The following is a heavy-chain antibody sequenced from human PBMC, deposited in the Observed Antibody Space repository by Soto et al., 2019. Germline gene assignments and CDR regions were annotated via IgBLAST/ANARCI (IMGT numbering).Heavy chain of an antibody. Sequence: QVQLQESGPGLVKPSQTLSLTCTVSGGSISSGGYYWSWIRQHPGKGLEWIGYIYYSGSTYYNPSLKSRVTIPVDPSKNQFSLKLSSVTAADTAVYYCARELAYYYGSGSSRYYYYMDVWGKGTTVTVSS. CDR2: IYYSGST. J-gene: IGHJ6*03. CDR3: ARELAYYYGSGSSRYYYYMDV. V-gene: IGHV4-31*03. D-gene: IGHD3-10*01. CDR1: GGSISSGGYY.